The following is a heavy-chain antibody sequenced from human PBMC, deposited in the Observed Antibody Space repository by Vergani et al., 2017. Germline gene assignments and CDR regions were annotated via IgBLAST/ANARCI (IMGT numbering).Heavy chain of an antibody. CDR2: IWYDGSNK. CDR3: AANFDF. V-gene: IGHV3-33*01. CDR1: GFTFSNCG. Sequence: QVQLVESGGGVVQPGRSLRLSCAGSGFTFSNCGIHWVRQAPGKGLEWVAVIWYDGSNKYYADSVKGRFSVSRDNSKNTVYLQMNSLRAEDTAVYYCAANFDFWGQGTLVTVSS. J-gene: IGHJ4*02. D-gene: IGHD4/OR15-4a*01.